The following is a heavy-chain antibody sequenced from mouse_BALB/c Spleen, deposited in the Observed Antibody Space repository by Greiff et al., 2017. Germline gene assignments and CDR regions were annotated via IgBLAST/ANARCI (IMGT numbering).Heavy chain of an antibody. CDR2: ISYSGST. D-gene: IGHD1-1*01. Sequence: EVQLVESGPSLVKPSQTLSLTCSVTGDSITSGYWNWIRKFPGNKLEYMGYISYSGSTYYNPSLKSRISITRDTSKNQYYLQLNSVTTEDTATYYCARNYGSSYPSYYFDYWGQGTTLTVSS. V-gene: IGHV3-8*02. CDR1: GDSITSGY. J-gene: IGHJ2*01. CDR3: ARNYGSSYPSYYFDY.